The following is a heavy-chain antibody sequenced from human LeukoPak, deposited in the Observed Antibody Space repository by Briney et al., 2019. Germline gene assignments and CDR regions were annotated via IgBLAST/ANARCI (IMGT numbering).Heavy chain of an antibody. CDR2: INAGNGNT. V-gene: IGHV1-3*01. D-gene: IGHD5-18*01. Sequence: ASVKVSCKASGYTFTNYAMQWVRQAPGQRLEWMGWINAGNGNTKYSQKFQGRVTITRDTSASTAYMELSSLRSEDTAVYYCAREGDRSYGSFDYWGQGTLVTVSS. J-gene: IGHJ4*02. CDR3: AREGDRSYGSFDY. CDR1: GYTFTNYA.